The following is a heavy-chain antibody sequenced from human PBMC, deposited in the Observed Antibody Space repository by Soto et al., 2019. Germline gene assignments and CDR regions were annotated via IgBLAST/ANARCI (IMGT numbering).Heavy chain of an antibody. CDR1: GFTFSSYW. CDR3: ARDPVLWFGAVDYGMDV. J-gene: IGHJ6*02. CDR2: IKQDGSEK. D-gene: IGHD3-10*01. Sequence: EVQLVESGGGLVQPGGSLRLSCAASGFTFSSYWMSWVRQAPGKGLEWVANIKQDGSEKYYVDSVKGRFTISRDNAKNSLYLQMNSLRAEDTAVYYCARDPVLWFGAVDYGMDVWGQGTTVTV. V-gene: IGHV3-7*04.